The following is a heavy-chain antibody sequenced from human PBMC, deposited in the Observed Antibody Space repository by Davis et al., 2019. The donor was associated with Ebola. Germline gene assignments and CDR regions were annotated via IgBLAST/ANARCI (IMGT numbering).Heavy chain of an antibody. CDR2: ISSSSSYI. V-gene: IGHV3-21*01. Sequence: GESLKISCAASGFTFSSYSMNWVRQAPGKGLEWVSSISSSSSYIYYADSVKGRFTISRDNAKNSLYLQMNSLRAEDTAVYYCARTAAGTEDFDYWGQGTLVTVSS. D-gene: IGHD6-13*01. CDR1: GFTFSSYS. CDR3: ARTAAGTEDFDY. J-gene: IGHJ4*02.